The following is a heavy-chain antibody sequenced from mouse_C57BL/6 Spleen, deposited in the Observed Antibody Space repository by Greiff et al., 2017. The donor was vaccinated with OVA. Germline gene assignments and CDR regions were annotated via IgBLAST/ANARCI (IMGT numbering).Heavy chain of an antibody. V-gene: IGHV14-4*01. Sequence: EVQLQQSGAELVRPGASVKLSCTASGFNIKDDYMHWVKQRPEQGLEWIGWIDPENGDTEYASQFQGKATITADTSSNTAYLQLSSLTSEDTAVYYCTHAYYGSSYDYWGQGTTLTVSS. CDR2: IDPENGDT. CDR3: THAYYGSSYDY. J-gene: IGHJ2*01. D-gene: IGHD1-1*01. CDR1: GFNIKDDY.